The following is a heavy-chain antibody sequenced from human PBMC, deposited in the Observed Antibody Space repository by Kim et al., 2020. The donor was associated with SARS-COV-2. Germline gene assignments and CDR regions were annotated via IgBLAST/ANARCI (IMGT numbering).Heavy chain of an antibody. Sequence: SETLSLTCTVSGGSISSGSYYWSWIRQPAGKGLEWIGRIYTSGSTNYNPSLKSRVTISVDTSKNQFSLKLSSVTAADTAVYYCARTFDSIKGFSSGWFAWFDPWGQGTLVTVSS. CDR1: GGSISSGSYY. CDR2: IYTSGST. CDR3: ARTFDSIKGFSSGWFAWFDP. J-gene: IGHJ5*02. V-gene: IGHV4-61*02. D-gene: IGHD6-19*01.